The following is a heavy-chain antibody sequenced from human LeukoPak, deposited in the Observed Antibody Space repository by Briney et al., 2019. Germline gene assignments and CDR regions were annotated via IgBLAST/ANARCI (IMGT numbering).Heavy chain of an antibody. V-gene: IGHV3-74*01. J-gene: IGHJ4*02. Sequence: GGSLRLSCATSVFTFSSYWMHWVRQAPGKGLVWVSRINSDGSSRSYADYVKGRFTISRDDAKNTLYLQMSSLSVDDTAIYYCTRGSPGYSSSWLDFWGQGILVTVSS. CDR2: INSDGSSR. CDR3: TRGSPGYSSSWLDF. D-gene: IGHD6-13*01. CDR1: VFTFSSYW.